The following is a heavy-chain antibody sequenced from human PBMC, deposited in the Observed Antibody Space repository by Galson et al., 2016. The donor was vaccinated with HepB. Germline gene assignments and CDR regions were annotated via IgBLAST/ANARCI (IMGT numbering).Heavy chain of an antibody. CDR1: GYTFTSYA. D-gene: IGHD6-19*01. CDR2: INPNSGGT. J-gene: IGHJ4*02. V-gene: IGHV1-2*02. Sequence: SVKVSCKASGYTFTSYAVSWVRQAPGQGLEWMGWINPNSGGTNYAQKFQGRVTMTRDTSISTAYMELSRLRSDDTAVYYCASRALGYSSGWYEYYFDYWGQGTLVTVSS. CDR3: ASRALGYSSGWYEYYFDY.